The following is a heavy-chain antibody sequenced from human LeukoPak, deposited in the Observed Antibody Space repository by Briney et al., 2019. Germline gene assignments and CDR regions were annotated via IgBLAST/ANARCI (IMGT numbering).Heavy chain of an antibody. V-gene: IGHV4-59*01. CDR2: ISYTVTT. D-gene: IGHD2-15*01. CDR3: ARGDCSGGSCYLFDS. Sequence: SETLSLTCTVSGGSISTYYWSWIRQPPGKGLEWIGYISYTVTTNYNPSLKGRVTTSVDTSKNQFSLKLSSVTAADTAVYYCARGDCSGGSCYLFDSWGQGAPVTVSS. CDR1: GGSISTYY. J-gene: IGHJ4*02.